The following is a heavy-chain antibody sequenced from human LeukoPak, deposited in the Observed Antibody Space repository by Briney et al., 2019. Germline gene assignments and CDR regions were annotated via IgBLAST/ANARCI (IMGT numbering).Heavy chain of an antibody. D-gene: IGHD3-22*01. Sequence: GGSLRLSCAVSGFTFTDTYMTWIRQAPGKGLESLSYISPSGTDISYADSVKGRFTISRDNAKNSLYLQMNSLRAEDTALYYCARDGYYDSSGALDYWGQGTLVTVSS. CDR2: ISPSGTDI. CDR3: ARDGYYDSSGALDY. CDR1: GFTFTDTY. J-gene: IGHJ4*02. V-gene: IGHV3-11*01.